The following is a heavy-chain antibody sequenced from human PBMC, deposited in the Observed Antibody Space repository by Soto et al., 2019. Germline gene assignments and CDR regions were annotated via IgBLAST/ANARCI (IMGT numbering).Heavy chain of an antibody. D-gene: IGHD5-18*01. CDR3: ARASPVVTDV. CDR2: IYYSGST. Sequence: SETLSLTCTVSGGSISSGDYYWSWIRQPPGKGLEWIGYIYYSGSTYYNPSLKSRVTISVDTSKNQFFLKLSSVTAADTAVYYSARASPVVTDVWGQGTTDTVSS. J-gene: IGHJ6*02. V-gene: IGHV4-30-4*01. CDR1: GGSISSGDYY.